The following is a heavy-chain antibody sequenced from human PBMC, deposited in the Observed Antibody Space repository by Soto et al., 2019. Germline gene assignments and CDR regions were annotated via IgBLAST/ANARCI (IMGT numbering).Heavy chain of an antibody. CDR2: INHSGST. V-gene: IGHV4-34*01. J-gene: IGHJ5*02. CDR1: GLSFSGYY. CDR3: ARPYIAAAGGNNWFDP. D-gene: IGHD6-13*01. Sequence: SETLSLTCAFYGLSFSGYYWSWIRQPPGKGLEWIGEINHSGSTNYNPSLKSRVTISVDTSKNQFSLKLSSVTAADTAVYYCARPYIAAAGGNNWFDPWGQGTLVTVSS.